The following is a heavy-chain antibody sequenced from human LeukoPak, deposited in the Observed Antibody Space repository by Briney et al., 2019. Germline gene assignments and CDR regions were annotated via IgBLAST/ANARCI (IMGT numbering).Heavy chain of an antibody. V-gene: IGHV4-4*07. CDR2: IYTSGST. CDR3: ARGEVRNHYDFRSELDYYYYYGMDV. J-gene: IGHJ6*02. Sequence: SETLSLTCTVSGGSISSYYWSWIRQPAGKGLEWIGRIYTSGSTNYNPSLKSRVTMSVDTSKNQFSLKLSSVTAADTAVYYCARGEVRNHYDFRSELDYYYYYGMDVWGQGTTVTVSS. D-gene: IGHD3-3*01. CDR1: GGSISSYY.